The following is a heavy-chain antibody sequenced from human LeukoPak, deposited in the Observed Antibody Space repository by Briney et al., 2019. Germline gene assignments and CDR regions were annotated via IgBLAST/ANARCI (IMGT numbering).Heavy chain of an antibody. D-gene: IGHD1-26*01. V-gene: IGHV1-8*01. J-gene: IGHJ3*02. CDR3: ARDTAQSGSYPHDAFDI. CDR1: GYTFTSYD. CDR2: MNPNSGNT. Sequence: ASVKVSCKDSGYTFTSYDINWVRQATGQGLEWMGWMNPNSGNTGYAQRFQGRVTMTRNTSIRTAYMELSSLRSEDTAVYYCARDTAQSGSYPHDAFDIWGQGTMVTVSS.